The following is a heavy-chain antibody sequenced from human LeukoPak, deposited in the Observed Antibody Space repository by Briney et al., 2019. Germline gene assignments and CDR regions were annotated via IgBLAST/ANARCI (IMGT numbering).Heavy chain of an antibody. D-gene: IGHD3-22*01. CDR1: GGTFSSYA. CDR2: IIPIFGTA. V-gene: IGHV1-69*05. J-gene: IGHJ4*02. Sequence: SVKVSCKASGGTFSSYAISWVRQAPGQGLEWMGGIIPIFGTANYAQKFQGRVTITTDESTSTAYMELSSLRSEDTAVYYCGRSLFYDSSGYPVWYFDYWGQGTLVTVSS. CDR3: GRSLFYDSSGYPVWYFDY.